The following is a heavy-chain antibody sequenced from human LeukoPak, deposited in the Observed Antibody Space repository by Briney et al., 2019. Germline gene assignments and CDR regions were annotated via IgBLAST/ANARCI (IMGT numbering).Heavy chain of an antibody. CDR2: TSSDLNVK. V-gene: IGHV3-30-3*01. D-gene: IGHD3-10*01. CDR3: AREGYYGSGSSPSLYFDY. J-gene: IGHJ4*02. Sequence: PGGSLRLSCAASGLTFRNYVIHWVRQAPGKGLEWVAVTSSDLNVKLYADSVKGRFTISRDNSRSTLYLQMNSLRPEDTAIYYCAREGYYGSGSSPSLYFDYWGQGTLVTVSS. CDR1: GLTFRNYV.